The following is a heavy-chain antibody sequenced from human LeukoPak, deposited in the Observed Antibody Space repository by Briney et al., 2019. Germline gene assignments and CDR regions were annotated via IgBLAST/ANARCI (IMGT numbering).Heavy chain of an antibody. CDR1: GGSISSGDYY. CDR3: ARGLLGWFDP. J-gene: IGHJ5*02. Sequence: SQTLSLACTVSGGSISSGDYYWSWIRQPPGKGLEWIGYIYYSGSTYYNPSLKSRVTISVDTSKNQFSLKLSSVTAADTAVYYCARGLLGWFDPWGQGTWSPSPQ. CDR2: IYYSGST. D-gene: IGHD2/OR15-2a*01. V-gene: IGHV4-30-4*08.